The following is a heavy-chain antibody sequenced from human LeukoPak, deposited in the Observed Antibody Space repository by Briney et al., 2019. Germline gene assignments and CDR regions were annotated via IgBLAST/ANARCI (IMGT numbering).Heavy chain of an antibody. D-gene: IGHD2-2*01. CDR1: GFTYSSYA. Sequence: GGSLRLSCAASGFTYSSYAMSWVRQAPGKGLEWVSAISGSGGSTYYADSVKGRFTISRDNSKNTLYLQMNSLRAEDTAVYYCAKDRAMPYFGYWGQGTLVTVSS. J-gene: IGHJ4*02. CDR2: ISGSGGST. CDR3: AKDRAMPYFGY. V-gene: IGHV3-23*01.